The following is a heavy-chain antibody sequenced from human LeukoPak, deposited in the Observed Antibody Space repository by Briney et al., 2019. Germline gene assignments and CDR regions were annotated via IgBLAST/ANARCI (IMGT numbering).Heavy chain of an antibody. CDR3: ARIEDYGGNSVNY. D-gene: IGHD4-23*01. Sequence: SETLSLTCTVSSGSVSSGSYYWSWIRQPPGKGLEWIGYIYYSGSTNYNPSLKSRVTISVDTSKNQFSLKLSSVTAADTAVYYCARIEDYGGNSVNYWGQGTLVTVSS. J-gene: IGHJ4*02. CDR1: SGSVSSGSYY. CDR2: IYYSGST. V-gene: IGHV4-61*01.